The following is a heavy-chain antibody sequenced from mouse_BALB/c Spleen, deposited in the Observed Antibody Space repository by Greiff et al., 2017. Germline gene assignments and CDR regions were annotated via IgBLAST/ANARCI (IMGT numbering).Heavy chain of an antibody. D-gene: IGHD2-2*01. CDR3: ARSEYGYDSPYYFDY. CDR1: GYTFTSYW. Sequence: QVQLKQPGAELVKPGAPVKLSCKASGYTFTSYWMNWVKQRPGRGLEWIGRIDPSDSETHYNQKFKDKATLTVDKSSSTAYIQLSSLTSEDSAVYYCARSEYGYDSPYYFDYWGQGTTLTVSS. V-gene: IGHV1-69*02. CDR2: IDPSDSET. J-gene: IGHJ2*01.